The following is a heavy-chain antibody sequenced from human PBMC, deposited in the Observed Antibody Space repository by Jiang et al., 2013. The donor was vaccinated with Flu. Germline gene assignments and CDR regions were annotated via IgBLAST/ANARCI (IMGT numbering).Heavy chain of an antibody. V-gene: IGHV3-30*04. CDR2: ISYDGSNK. J-gene: IGHJ4*02. CDR1: GFTFSSYA. D-gene: IGHD3-16*02. CDR3: ARAGNQYYDYIWGSYRYSLDY. Sequence: ASGFTFSSYAMHWVRQAPGKGLEWVAVISYDGSNKYYADSVKGRFTISRDNSKNTLYLQMNSLRAEDTAVYYCARAGNQYYDYIWGSYRYSLDYWGQGTLVTVSS.